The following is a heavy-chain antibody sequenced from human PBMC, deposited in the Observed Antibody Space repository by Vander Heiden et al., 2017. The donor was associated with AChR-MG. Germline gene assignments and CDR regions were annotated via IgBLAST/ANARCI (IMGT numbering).Heavy chain of an antibody. CDR2: INPNSGGT. CDR1: GYTFTGYE. V-gene: IGHV1-2*04. J-gene: IGHJ4*02. CDR3: ARDREGYFDY. Sequence: QVQLVQSGAEVKKPGASVKSSCTASGYTFTGYERHWVRQAPGQGLEWMGGINPNSGGTNYSQKFKGWVTMTRDTSISTAYMELSRLRSDDTAVYYCARDREGYFDYWGQGTLVTVSS.